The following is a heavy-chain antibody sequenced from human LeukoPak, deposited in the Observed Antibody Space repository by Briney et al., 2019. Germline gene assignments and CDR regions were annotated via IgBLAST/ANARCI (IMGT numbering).Heavy chain of an antibody. J-gene: IGHJ3*02. Sequence: GESLKISCKGSGYSFSSYWIGWVRQMPGKGLEWMGIIYPGDSNTIYSPSFQGQVTISADKSISTAYLQWSSLKASDTAMYYCASEGFGETAAFDIWGRGTMVTVSS. CDR1: GYSFSSYW. CDR3: ASEGFGETAAFDI. D-gene: IGHD3-10*01. CDR2: IYPGDSNT. V-gene: IGHV5-51*01.